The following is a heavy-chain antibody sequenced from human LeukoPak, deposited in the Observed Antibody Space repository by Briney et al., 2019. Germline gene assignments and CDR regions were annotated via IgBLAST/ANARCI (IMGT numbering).Heavy chain of an antibody. CDR2: ISSSSSYI. Sequence: PGGSLRLSCAASGFTFSSYGMNWVRQAPGKGLDWVSSISSSSSYIYYADSVKGRFTISRDNAKNSLYLQMNSLRAEDTAVYYCARDIVATGHFDYWGQGTLVTVSS. D-gene: IGHD5-12*01. V-gene: IGHV3-21*01. CDR1: GFTFSSYG. J-gene: IGHJ4*02. CDR3: ARDIVATGHFDY.